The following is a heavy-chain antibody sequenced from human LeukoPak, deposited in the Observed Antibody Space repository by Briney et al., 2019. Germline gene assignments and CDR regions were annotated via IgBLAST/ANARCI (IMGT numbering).Heavy chain of an antibody. CDR1: GGSIGSGTYY. V-gene: IGHV4-39*01. D-gene: IGHD3-10*01. CDR2: IFYSGST. Sequence: SETLSLTCTVSGGSIGSGTYYWGWIRQSPGKGLEWIGSIFYSGSTNYNPSLKSRVTISVDTSKNQFSLKLSSVTAADTAVYYCARLHYYYGSGSYSLLFDYWGQGTLVTVSS. J-gene: IGHJ4*02. CDR3: ARLHYYYGSGSYSLLFDY.